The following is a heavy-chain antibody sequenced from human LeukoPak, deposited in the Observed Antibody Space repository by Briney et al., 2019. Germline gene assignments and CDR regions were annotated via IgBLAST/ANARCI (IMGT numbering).Heavy chain of an antibody. D-gene: IGHD3-22*01. J-gene: IGHJ4*02. CDR1: VYTFSGYY. CDR2: INPNSGGT. CDR3: ARKLNYDRSGYYFDY. Sequence: ASVKVSCKASVYTFSGYYMHWVRQAPGQGLEWMGWINPNSGGTNYAQKFQGRVTMTRDTSISTAYMELSRLRSDDTAVYYCARKLNYDRSGYYFDYCGQGTLVTVSS. V-gene: IGHV1-2*02.